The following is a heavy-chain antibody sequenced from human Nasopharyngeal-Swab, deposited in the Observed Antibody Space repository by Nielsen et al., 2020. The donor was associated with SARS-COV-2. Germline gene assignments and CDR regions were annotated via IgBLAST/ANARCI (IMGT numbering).Heavy chain of an antibody. D-gene: IGHD1-1*01. J-gene: IGHJ5*01. Sequence: GESLKISCAASGFTINTYWMFWVRQAPGKGLVWVSHIDVDGSTTNYADSVQGRFTISRDNAKNSLYLQMSSLRAEDTAVYYCATTRGLGPGGWFESWGQGTLVTVSS. CDR1: GFTINTYW. CDR2: IDVDGSTT. V-gene: IGHV3-74*01. CDR3: ATTRGLGPGGWFES.